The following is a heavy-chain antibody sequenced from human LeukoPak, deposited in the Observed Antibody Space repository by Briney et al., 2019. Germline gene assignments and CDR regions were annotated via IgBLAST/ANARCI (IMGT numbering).Heavy chain of an antibody. Sequence: GRFLRLSCAASRFTFSNYGMHWVRQAPGKGLEWVALIWFDGSNEHYADFVKGRFTVSRDNSRNTMYLQMNSLRAEDTGVYYCARDSLEWLSSLNGMDVWGQGTTVTVSS. D-gene: IGHD3-3*01. CDR3: ARDSLEWLSSLNGMDV. CDR2: IWFDGSNE. V-gene: IGHV3-33*01. J-gene: IGHJ6*02. CDR1: RFTFSNYG.